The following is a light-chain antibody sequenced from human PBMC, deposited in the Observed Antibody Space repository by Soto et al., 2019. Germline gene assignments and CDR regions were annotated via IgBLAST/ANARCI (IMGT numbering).Light chain of an antibody. CDR3: AAWDDSLNGYV. V-gene: IGLV1-44*01. CDR2: SNN. Sequence: QSVLTQPPSASGTPGQRVTISCSGSSSKIGSNTVNWYQQLPGTAPKLLIYSNNQRPSGVPDRFSGSKSGTSASLAISGLQSEDAADYYCAAWDDSLNGYVLGTGTKLTVL. CDR1: SSKIGSNT. J-gene: IGLJ1*01.